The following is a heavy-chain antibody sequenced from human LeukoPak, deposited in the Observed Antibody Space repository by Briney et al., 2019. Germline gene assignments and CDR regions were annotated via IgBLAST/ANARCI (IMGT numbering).Heavy chain of an antibody. D-gene: IGHD3-22*01. CDR2: IYYSGST. J-gene: IGHJ4*02. Sequence: SETLSLTCTVSGGSISSYYWSWIRQPPGKGLEWIGYIYYSGSTNYNPSLKSRVTISVDTSKNQFSLKLSSVTAADTAVFYCARLDHYDSSGPGYWGQGTLVTVSS. V-gene: IGHV4-59*08. CDR3: ARLDHYDSSGPGY. CDR1: GGSISSYY.